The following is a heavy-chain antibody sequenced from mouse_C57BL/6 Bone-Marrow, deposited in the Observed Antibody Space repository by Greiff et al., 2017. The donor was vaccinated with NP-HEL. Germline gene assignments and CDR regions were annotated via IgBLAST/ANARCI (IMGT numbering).Heavy chain of an antibody. CDR1: GYTFTSYW. CDR3: ARDGVAEYFDV. CDR2: IDPSGSFT. D-gene: IGHD1-1*02. V-gene: IGHV1-69*01. Sequence: QVQLQQPGAELVMPGASVKLSCKASGYTFTSYWMHWVKQRPGQGLEWIGEIDPSGSFTNYNQKFKGKSTLTVDKSYSTAYMQLSSLTSEDYAADYYARDGVAEYFDVWGTGTTVTVTA. J-gene: IGHJ1*03.